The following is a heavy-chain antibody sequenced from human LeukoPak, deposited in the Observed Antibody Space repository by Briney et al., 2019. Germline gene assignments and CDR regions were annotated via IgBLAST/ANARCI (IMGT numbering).Heavy chain of an antibody. V-gene: IGHV4-39*07. CDR3: ARSSRGSYRTH. Sequence: SETLSLTCTVSGGSISSSSYYWGWIRQPPGKGLEWIGSIYHSGSTYYNPSLKSRVTISVDTSKNQFSLKLSSVTAADTAVYYCARSSRGSYRTHWGQGTLVTVSS. D-gene: IGHD1-26*01. CDR1: GGSISSSSYY. J-gene: IGHJ4*02. CDR2: IYHSGST.